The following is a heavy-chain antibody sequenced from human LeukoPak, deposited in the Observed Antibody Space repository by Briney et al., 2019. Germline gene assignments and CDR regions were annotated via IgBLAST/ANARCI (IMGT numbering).Heavy chain of an antibody. Sequence: ASVKVSCKASGYTFTSYYMHWVRQAPGQGLEWMGITNPSRGSTSYAQKFQGRVTMTRDTSTSTVYMELSSLRSEDTAVYCCARGDSSGYYDGEDAFDIWGQGTMVTVSS. CDR3: ARGDSSGYYDGEDAFDI. J-gene: IGHJ3*02. CDR1: GYTFTSYY. CDR2: TNPSRGST. D-gene: IGHD3-22*01. V-gene: IGHV1-46*01.